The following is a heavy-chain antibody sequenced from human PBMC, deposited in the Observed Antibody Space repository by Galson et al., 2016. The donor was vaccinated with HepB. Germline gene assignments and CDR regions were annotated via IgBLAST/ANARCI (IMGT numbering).Heavy chain of an antibody. D-gene: IGHD5-12*01. V-gene: IGHV3-30*18. CDR1: GFTFSSYG. J-gene: IGHJ6*02. CDR2: ISYDGSNK. Sequence: SLRLSCAASGFTFSSYGMHWVRQAPGKGLEWVAVISYDGSNKYYADSVKGRFTISRDNSKNTLYLQMNSLRAEDTAVYYCAKDLYSGYESYYYGMDVWGQGTTVTVSS. CDR3: AKDLYSGYESYYYGMDV.